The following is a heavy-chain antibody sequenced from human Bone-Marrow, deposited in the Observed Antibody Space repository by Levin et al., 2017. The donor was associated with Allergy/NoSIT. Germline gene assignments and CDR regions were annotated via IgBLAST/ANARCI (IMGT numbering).Heavy chain of an antibody. CDR2: ISSSSSYI. D-gene: IGHD5-18*01. CDR1: GFTFSSYS. J-gene: IGHJ4*02. Sequence: PGGSLRLSCAASGFTFSSYSMNWVRQAPGKGLEWVSSISSSSSYIYYADSVKGRFTISRDNAKNSLYLQMNSLRAEDTAVYYCASYLYGYSTRFDYWGQGTLVTVSS. V-gene: IGHV3-21*01. CDR3: ASYLYGYSTRFDY.